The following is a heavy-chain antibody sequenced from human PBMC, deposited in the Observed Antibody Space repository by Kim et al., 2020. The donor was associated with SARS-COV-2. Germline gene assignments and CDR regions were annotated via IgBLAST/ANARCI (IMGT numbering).Heavy chain of an antibody. CDR2: IKQGGGNT. D-gene: IGHD5-18*01. CDR1: GFTFSSYW. CDR3: AKDRYSQVGLFYYMDE. Sequence: GGSLRLSCAASGFTFSSYWMSWVRQAPGKGLEWVATIKQGGGNTYYVDSVKGRFTISRDNSKNSLYLQMNSLRAEDTAVYYCAKDRYSQVGLFYYMDEWG. V-gene: IGHV3-7*01. J-gene: IGHJ6*03.